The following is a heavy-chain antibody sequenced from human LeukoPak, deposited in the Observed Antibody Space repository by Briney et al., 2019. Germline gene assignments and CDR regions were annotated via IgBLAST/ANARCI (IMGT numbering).Heavy chain of an antibody. Sequence: SETLSLTCAVYGGSFSGYYWSWIRQPPGKGLEWIGEINHSGSTNYNPSLKSRVTISVDTSKNQFSLKLSSVTAADTAVYYCARAVGWGFGELFSGFDYWGQGTLVTVSS. J-gene: IGHJ4*02. CDR3: ARAVGWGFGELFSGFDY. V-gene: IGHV4-34*01. CDR1: GGSFSGYY. CDR2: INHSGST. D-gene: IGHD3-10*01.